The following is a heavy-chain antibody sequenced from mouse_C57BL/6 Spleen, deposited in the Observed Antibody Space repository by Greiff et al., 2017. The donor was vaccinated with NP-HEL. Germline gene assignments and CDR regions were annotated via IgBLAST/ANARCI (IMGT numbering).Heavy chain of an antibody. CDR2: IYPGDGDT. CDR1: GYAFSSSW. Sequence: VQLQQSGPELVKPGASVKISCKASGYAFSSSWMNWVKQRPGKGLEWIGRIYPGDGDTNYNGKFKGKATLTADKSSSTAYMQLSSMTSEDSAVYFCARDYYIGYFDYWGQGTTLTVSS. D-gene: IGHD2-12*01. J-gene: IGHJ2*01. V-gene: IGHV1-82*01. CDR3: ARDYYIGYFDY.